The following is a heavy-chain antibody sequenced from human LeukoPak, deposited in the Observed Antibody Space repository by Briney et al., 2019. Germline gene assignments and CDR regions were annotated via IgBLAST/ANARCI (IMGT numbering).Heavy chain of an antibody. CDR1: GYTFTSYD. J-gene: IGHJ6*03. D-gene: IGHD6-6*01. V-gene: IGHV1-8*01. CDR2: MNPNSGNT. Sequence: ASVKVSCKASGYTFTSYDIIWVRQATGQGLEWMGWMNPNSGNTGYAQKFQGRVTMTRNTSISTAYMELSSLRSEDTAVYYCARGIHSSSSPDYYYYYYMDVWGKGTTVTVSS. CDR3: ARGIHSSSSPDYYYYYYMDV.